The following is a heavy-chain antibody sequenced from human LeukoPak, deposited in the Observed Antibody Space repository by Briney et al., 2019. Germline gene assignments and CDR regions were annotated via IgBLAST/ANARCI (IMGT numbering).Heavy chain of an antibody. CDR3: ARGTSYSSGWPFDY. J-gene: IGHJ4*02. CDR2: IIPIFGTA. CDR1: GGTFSSYA. Sequence: SVKVSCKASGGTFSSYAISWVRQAPGQGLEWMGGIIPIFGTANYAQKFQGRVTITADESTSTAYMELSSLRSEDTAVYCCARGTSYSSGWPFDYWGQGTLVTVSS. V-gene: IGHV1-69*13. D-gene: IGHD6-19*01.